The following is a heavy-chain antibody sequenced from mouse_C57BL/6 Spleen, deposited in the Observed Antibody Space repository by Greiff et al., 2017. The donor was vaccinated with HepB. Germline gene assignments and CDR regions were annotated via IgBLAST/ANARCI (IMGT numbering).Heavy chain of an antibody. CDR2: FYPGSGSI. CDR3: ASHKRNHHYYGSSYFAY. V-gene: IGHV1-62-2*01. J-gene: IGHJ3*01. CDR1: GYTFTEYT. Sequence: QVQLQQSGAELVKPGASVKLSCKASGYTFTEYTIHWVKQRSGQGLEWIGWFYPGSGSIKYNENFKDKATLTADKSSSTVYMELSRLTSEDAAVYFCASHKRNHHYYGSSYFAYWGQGTLVTVSA. D-gene: IGHD1-1*01.